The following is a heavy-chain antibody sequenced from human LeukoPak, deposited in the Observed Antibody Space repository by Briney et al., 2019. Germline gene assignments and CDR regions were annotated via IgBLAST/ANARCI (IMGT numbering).Heavy chain of an antibody. J-gene: IGHJ4*02. CDR1: GFTFSSYA. D-gene: IGHD3-22*01. V-gene: IGHV3-30-3*01. CDR3: VRARSYFYDSSGYLFIRETADYFDH. CDR2: ISYDGSNK. Sequence: GRSLRLSCAASGFTFSSYAMHWVRQAPGKGLEWVAVISYDGSNKYYADSVKGRFTISRDNSKNTLYLQMNSLRAEDTAVYYCVRARSYFYDSSGYLFIRETADYFDHWGQGTHVIVSS.